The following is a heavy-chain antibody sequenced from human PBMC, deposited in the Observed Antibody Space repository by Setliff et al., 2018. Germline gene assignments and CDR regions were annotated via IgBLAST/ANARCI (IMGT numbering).Heavy chain of an antibody. CDR1: GESSSGYY. D-gene: IGHD3-3*01. J-gene: IGHJ6*03. Sequence: PSETLSLTCAIYGESSSGYYWSWIRQSPGKTLGWIGEIMDGRDTVYNPSLNSRVTISFDTSRNQFFLKLNSVTAADTAVYYCARMSGFLYMDVWGKGTPVTVSS. CDR2: IMDGRDT. CDR3: ARMSGFLYMDV. V-gene: IGHV4-34*12.